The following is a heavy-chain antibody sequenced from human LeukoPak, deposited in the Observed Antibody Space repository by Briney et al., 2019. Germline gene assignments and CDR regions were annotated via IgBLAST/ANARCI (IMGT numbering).Heavy chain of an antibody. Sequence: GGSRRLSCVAAGFTFSSYGMHWVRQAPGKGLGWVAVINYDGSNKYYADSVKGRFTISRDNSKNTLYLQMNSLRVEDTAVYYCARALSTGGRIDYWGQGTLVTVSS. CDR3: ARALSTGGRIDY. CDR1: GFTFSSYG. J-gene: IGHJ4*02. CDR2: INYDGSNK. D-gene: IGHD2-8*02. V-gene: IGHV3-33*01.